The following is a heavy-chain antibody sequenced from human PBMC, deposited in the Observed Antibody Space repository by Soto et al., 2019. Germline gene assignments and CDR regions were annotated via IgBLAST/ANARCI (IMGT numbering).Heavy chain of an antibody. CDR2: IYHSGST. J-gene: IGHJ5*02. V-gene: IGHV4-34*01. CDR1: GGSFSGYY. D-gene: IGHD2-2*01. Sequence: SETLSLTCAVYGGSFSGYYWSWIRQPPGKGLEWIGEIYHSGSTNYNPSLKSRVTISVDTSKNQFSLKLSSVTAADTAVYYCARGRVVVPAAVMFNCLDPGGQGALVTVSS. CDR3: ARGRVVVPAAVMFNCLDP.